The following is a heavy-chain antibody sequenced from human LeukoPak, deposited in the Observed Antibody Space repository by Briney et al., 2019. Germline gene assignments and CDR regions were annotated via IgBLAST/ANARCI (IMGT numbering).Heavy chain of an antibody. CDR3: ARKKTRGLDY. CDR2: ISDSGSAI. D-gene: IGHD3-10*01. V-gene: IGHV3-48*03. Sequence: SGGSLRLSCAVSGFTFSIFEMNWVRQAPGKGLEWVSYISDSGSAIYYADSVKGRLTISRDNAKNSLYLQMNSLRVEDTAIYYCARKKTRGLDYWGQGTLVTVSS. CDR1: GFTFSIFE. J-gene: IGHJ4*02.